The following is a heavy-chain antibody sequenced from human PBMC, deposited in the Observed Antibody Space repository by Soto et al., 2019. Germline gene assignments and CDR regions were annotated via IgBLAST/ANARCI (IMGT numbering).Heavy chain of an antibody. V-gene: IGHV3-23*01. CDR1: GFTFSNYA. CDR2: ISGSDDST. J-gene: IGHJ4*02. D-gene: IGHD3-22*01. Sequence: EVQLLESGGDSVQPGGSLRLSCAASGFTFSNYALNWVRQAPGKGLEWVSGISGSDDSTSYADSVKGRFTISRDNSKNTLYLQMNTLTAGDTAVYYCAESGDSTGYSRLNYWGQGTLVTVSS. CDR3: AESGDSTGYSRLNY.